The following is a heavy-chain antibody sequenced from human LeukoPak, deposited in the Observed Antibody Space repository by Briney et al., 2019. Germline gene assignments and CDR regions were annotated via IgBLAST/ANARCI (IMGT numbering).Heavy chain of an antibody. CDR2: INSDGSST. Sequence: PGGSLRLSCAASGFTFSSYWMHWVRQVPGKGLVWVSRINSDGSSTSYADSVKGRFTISRDNTKNTLYLQMNSLRAEDTAVYYCAKATSPVHSRNWFDSWGQGTLVTVSS. D-gene: IGHD6-13*01. CDR1: GFTFSSYW. J-gene: IGHJ5*01. CDR3: AKATSPVHSRNWFDS. V-gene: IGHV3-74*01.